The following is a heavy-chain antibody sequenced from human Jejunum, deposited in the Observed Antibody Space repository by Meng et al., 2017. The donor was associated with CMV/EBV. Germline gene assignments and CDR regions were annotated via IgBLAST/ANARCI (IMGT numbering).Heavy chain of an antibody. CDR3: VASGYDSIHAFDI. D-gene: IGHD3-22*01. J-gene: IGHJ3*02. CDR1: GFTFSSYW. V-gene: IGHV3/OR16-13*01. CDR2: INSDGSST. Sequence: ASGFTFSSYWMHWVRQAPGKGLVWVSRINSDGSSTSYADSMKVQFTISRDNAKNTLYLQMNSLRAEDMAVYYCVASGYDSIHAFDIWGQETVVTVSS.